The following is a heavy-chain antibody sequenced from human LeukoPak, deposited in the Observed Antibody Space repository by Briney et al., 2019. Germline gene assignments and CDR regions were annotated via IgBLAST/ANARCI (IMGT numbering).Heavy chain of an antibody. CDR1: GDSLTGYY. Sequence: PSETLSLTCTVSGDSLTGYYWAWIRQPPGKGLEWIGYIHYSGNTNYNPSLKSRVTISVDTSRNQFSLKLNSVTAADTAVYYSARLDSSLAHYGLDVWGQGTTVTVSS. CDR2: IHYSGNT. CDR3: ARLDSSLAHYGLDV. D-gene: IGHD2-2*01. J-gene: IGHJ6*02. V-gene: IGHV4-59*08.